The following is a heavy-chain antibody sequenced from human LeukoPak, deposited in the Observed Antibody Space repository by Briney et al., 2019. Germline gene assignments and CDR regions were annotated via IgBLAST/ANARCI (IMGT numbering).Heavy chain of an antibody. V-gene: IGHV4-59*01. CDR1: GGSISSYY. Sequence: PSETLSLTCTVSGGSISSYYWSWTRQPPGKGLEWIGYIYYSGSTNYNPSLKSRVTISVDTSKNQFSLKLSSVTAADTAVYYCARGDYPFDYWGQGTLVTVSS. CDR2: IYYSGST. D-gene: IGHD4-17*01. J-gene: IGHJ4*02. CDR3: ARGDYPFDY.